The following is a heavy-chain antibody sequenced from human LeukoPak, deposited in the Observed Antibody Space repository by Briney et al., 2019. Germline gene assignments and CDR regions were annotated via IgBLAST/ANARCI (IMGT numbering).Heavy chain of an antibody. CDR2: ISAYNGNT. D-gene: IGHD4-23*01. CDR1: GYTFTSYG. J-gene: IGHJ4*02. CDR3: ARVKDYGGNSVGFDY. Sequence: ASVKVSCKASGYTFTSYGISWVRQAPGQGLEWMGWISAYNGNTNYAQKFQGRVTITADESTSTAYMELSSLRSEDTAVYYCARVKDYGGNSVGFDYWGQGTLVTVSS. V-gene: IGHV1-18*01.